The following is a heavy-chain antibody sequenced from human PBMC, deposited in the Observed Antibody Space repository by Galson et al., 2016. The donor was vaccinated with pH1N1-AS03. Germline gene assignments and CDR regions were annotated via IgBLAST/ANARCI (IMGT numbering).Heavy chain of an antibody. Sequence: SVKVSCKASGYTFATYGISWVRQAPGQGLEWMGWISSYNGHTNYAQKLQGRVTMTTETSTSTAYMELSRLRSEDTAVYFCARVACSSISCLDDWGQGTLVTVSS. J-gene: IGHJ4*02. CDR1: GYTFATYG. CDR2: ISSYNGHT. D-gene: IGHD2-2*01. V-gene: IGHV1-18*01. CDR3: ARVACSSISCLDD.